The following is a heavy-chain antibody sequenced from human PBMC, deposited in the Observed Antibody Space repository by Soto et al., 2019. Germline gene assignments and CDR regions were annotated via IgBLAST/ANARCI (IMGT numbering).Heavy chain of an antibody. CDR2: IWYDGSNK. CDR1: GFTFSSYG. CDR3: ARASPLRYFDPNWFDP. J-gene: IGHJ5*02. D-gene: IGHD3-9*01. Sequence: PGGSLRLSCAASGFTFSSYGMHWVRQAPGKGLEWVAVIWYDGSNKYYADSVKGRFTISRDNSKNTLYLQVNSLRAEDTAVYYCARASPLRYFDPNWFDPWGQGTRVTVSS. V-gene: IGHV3-33*01.